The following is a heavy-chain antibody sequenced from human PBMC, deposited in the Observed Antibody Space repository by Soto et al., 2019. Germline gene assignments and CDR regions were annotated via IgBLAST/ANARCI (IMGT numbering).Heavy chain of an antibody. V-gene: IGHV4-59*01. CDR1: GGSISSYY. CDR3: ARVSIAAAGGVNWFDP. CDR2: IYYSGST. J-gene: IGHJ5*02. D-gene: IGHD6-13*01. Sequence: QVQLQESGPGLVKPSETLSLTCTVSGGSISSYYWSWIRQPPGKGLEWIGYIYYSGSTNYNPSLKSRVTISVDTSKKPCALKRSSVTAADTAVYYCARVSIAAAGGVNWFDPWGQGTLVTVSS.